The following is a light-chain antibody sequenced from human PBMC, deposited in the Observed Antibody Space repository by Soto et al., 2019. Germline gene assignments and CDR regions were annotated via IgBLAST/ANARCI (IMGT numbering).Light chain of an antibody. CDR3: QQFESSVT. J-gene: IGKJ1*01. CDR1: QSVSSTF. CDR2: GAS. Sequence: EIVLTQSPGSLSLSPGERATLSCRASQSVSSTFFAWYQQRPGQAPRLLMYGASSRATGIPERFSGSGCGTDFTLTISILEPEDFGVYYCQQFESSVTFGQGTKVEIK. V-gene: IGKV3-20*01.